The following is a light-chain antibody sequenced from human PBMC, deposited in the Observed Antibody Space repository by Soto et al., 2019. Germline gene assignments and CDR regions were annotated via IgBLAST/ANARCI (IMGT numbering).Light chain of an antibody. CDR3: QNHNNAPWT. Sequence: DIQMTQSPSSLSASVGDRATITCRASQGIGNYLAWYQQKSGKVPKLLIYAASTLQSGVPSRFSGSRSGTDFTLTISSLQPEDVATYYCQNHNNAPWTFGQGTKVEIQ. V-gene: IGKV1-27*01. CDR1: QGIGNY. J-gene: IGKJ1*01. CDR2: AAS.